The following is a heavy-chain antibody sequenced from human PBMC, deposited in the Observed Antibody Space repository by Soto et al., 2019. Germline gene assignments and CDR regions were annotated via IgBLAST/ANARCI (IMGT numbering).Heavy chain of an antibody. D-gene: IGHD2-2*01. V-gene: IGHV4-31*03. CDR1: GGSISSGGYY. CDR3: ARSSTSANYFDY. CDR2: IYYSGST. Sequence: QVQLQESGPGLVKPSQTLSLTCTVSGGSISSGGYYWSWIRQHPGKGLEWIGYIYYSGSTYYNPSLQSRVTISVDTSNNPFSLKLGSVPAAEPAVYYCARSSTSANYFDYWGQGTLVTVSS. J-gene: IGHJ4*02.